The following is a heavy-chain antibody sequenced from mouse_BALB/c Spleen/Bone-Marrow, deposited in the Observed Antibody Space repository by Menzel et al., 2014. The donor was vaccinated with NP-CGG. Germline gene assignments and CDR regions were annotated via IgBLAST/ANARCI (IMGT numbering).Heavy chain of an antibody. CDR3: ARESWDRARDY. CDR2: IRNKANGYTT. Sequence: EVKLMESGGGLVQPGGSLRLSCATSGFTFTDYYMNWVRQPPGKALEWLGFIRNKANGYTTEYSASVKGRFTISRDNSQTILYLQMNNLRAEDSATYYCARESWDRARDYWGQGPSVTVPS. V-gene: IGHV7-3*02. J-gene: IGHJ4*01. CDR1: GFTFTDYY. D-gene: IGHD4-1*01.